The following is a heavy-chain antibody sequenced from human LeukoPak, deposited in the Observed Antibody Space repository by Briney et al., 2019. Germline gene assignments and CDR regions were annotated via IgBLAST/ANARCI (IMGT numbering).Heavy chain of an antibody. CDR3: ARAGTGYFTVGGNFDY. CDR2: ISSSSSYT. CDR1: GFTFSDYY. J-gene: IGHJ4*02. V-gene: IGHV3-11*06. Sequence: GGSLRLSCAASGFTFSDYYMSWIRQAPGKGLEWVSYISSSSSYTNYADSVKGRFTISRGNAKNSLYLQMNSLRAEDTAVYCCARAGTGYFTVGGNFDYWGQGTLVTVSS. D-gene: IGHD3/OR15-3a*01.